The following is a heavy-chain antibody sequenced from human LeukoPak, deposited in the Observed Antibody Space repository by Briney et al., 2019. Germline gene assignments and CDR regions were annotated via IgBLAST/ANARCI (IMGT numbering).Heavy chain of an antibody. CDR2: INPNGGGT. J-gene: IGHJ4*02. CDR3: ARDRPTYYYDSSGYYPFGY. CDR1: GYTFTGYY. Sequence: ASVTVSFTASGYTFTGYYMHWVRQAPGQGLEWMGWINPNGGGTNYAQKFQGRVTMTRDTSISTAYMELSRLRSDDTAVYYCARDRPTYYYDSSGYYPFGYWGQGTLVTVSS. V-gene: IGHV1-2*02. D-gene: IGHD3-22*01.